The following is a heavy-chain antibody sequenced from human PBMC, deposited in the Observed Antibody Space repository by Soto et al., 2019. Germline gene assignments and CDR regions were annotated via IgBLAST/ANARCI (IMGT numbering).Heavy chain of an antibody. CDR3: ARGRYCSGGSCSDFDY. CDR1: GYTFTSYG. D-gene: IGHD2-15*01. J-gene: IGHJ4*02. V-gene: IGHV1-18*01. CDR2: ISAYNDNT. Sequence: ASVKVSCKASGYTFTSYGISWVRQAPGQGLEWMGWISAYNDNTNYAQKLQGRVTMTTDTSTSTAYMELRSLRSDDTAVYYCARGRYCSGGSCSDFDYWGQGTLVTVSS.